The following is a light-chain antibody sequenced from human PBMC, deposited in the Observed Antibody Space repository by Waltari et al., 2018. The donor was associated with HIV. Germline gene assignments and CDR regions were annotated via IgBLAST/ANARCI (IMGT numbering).Light chain of an antibody. V-gene: IGLV1-40*01. J-gene: IGLJ2*01. CDR2: GNN. Sequence: QSVLTQPPSVSGAPGQRVTISCTGSSSNIGAGYDVHWYQQLPGTAPKLLIYGNNKRPSGVPYRFSGSKSDTSASLAITGLQAEDEADYYCQSFDRSLSAWVFGGGTKLTVL. CDR3: QSFDRSLSAWV. CDR1: SSNIGAGYD.